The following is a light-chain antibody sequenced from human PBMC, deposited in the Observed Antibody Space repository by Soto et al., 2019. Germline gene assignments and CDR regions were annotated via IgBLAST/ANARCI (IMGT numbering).Light chain of an antibody. J-gene: IGKJ1*01. CDR1: QSVSSSY. V-gene: IGKV3-20*01. CDR3: QQYGSSSLT. CDR2: GAS. Sequence: ESVLTQSPGTLSLSPGERATLSCRASQSVSSSYLAWYQQKPGQAPRLLIYGASSRATGIPDRFSGSGSGTDFTLTFSRLEPEDFAVYYCQQYGSSSLTFGQGTKVEIK.